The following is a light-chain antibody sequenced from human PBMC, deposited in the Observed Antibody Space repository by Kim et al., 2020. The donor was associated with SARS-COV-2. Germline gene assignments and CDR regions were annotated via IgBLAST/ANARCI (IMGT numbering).Light chain of an antibody. CDR2: GKN. CDR1: SLRSYY. V-gene: IGLV3-19*01. Sequence: ALGQTVRITCQGDSLRSYYASWYQQQPGQAPVLVIYGKNNRPSAIPDRFSGSSSGNTASLTLTGAQAEDEADYYCNSRDSSGNHMVFGGGTKLTVL. CDR3: NSRDSSGNHMV. J-gene: IGLJ2*01.